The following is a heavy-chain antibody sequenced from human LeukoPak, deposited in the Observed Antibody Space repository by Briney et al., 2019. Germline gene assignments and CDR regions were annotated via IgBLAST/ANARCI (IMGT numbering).Heavy chain of an antibody. CDR2: INHSGST. Sequence: PSETLSLTCTVSGGSISSSSYYWGWIRQPPGKGLEWIGEINHSGSTNYNPSLKSRVTISVDTSKNQFSLKLSSVTAADTAVYYCARREMGDYDYVWGSYRETDYWGQGTLVTVSS. D-gene: IGHD3-16*02. CDR1: GGSISSSSYY. CDR3: ARREMGDYDYVWGSYRETDY. J-gene: IGHJ4*02. V-gene: IGHV4-39*07.